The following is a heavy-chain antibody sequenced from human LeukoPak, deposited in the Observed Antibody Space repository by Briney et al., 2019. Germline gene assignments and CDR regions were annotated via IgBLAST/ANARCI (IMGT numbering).Heavy chain of an antibody. D-gene: IGHD3-3*01. Sequence: PGGSLRLSCAASGFTFSSYAMSWVRQAPGKGLEWVSAISGSGGSTYYADSVKGRFTISRDNSKNTLYLQMNSLRAEDTAAYYCAKLPHYDFWSGYSQYYFDYWGQGSLVTVSS. CDR1: GFTFSSYA. V-gene: IGHV3-23*01. CDR2: ISGSGGST. CDR3: AKLPHYDFWSGYSQYYFDY. J-gene: IGHJ4*02.